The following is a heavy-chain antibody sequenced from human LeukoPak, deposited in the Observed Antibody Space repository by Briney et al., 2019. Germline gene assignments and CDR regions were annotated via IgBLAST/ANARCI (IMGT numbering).Heavy chain of an antibody. J-gene: IGHJ2*01. V-gene: IGHV4-61*01. CDR2: IYYTGTT. CDR1: AGSVSNGNYY. CDR3: ARDYYDSSGYYPYWYFDL. Sequence: PSETLSLTCTVSAGSVSNGNYYWSWLRQPPGKALEWIGYIYYTGTTYYIPSLEGRVTISVDTSKNQFSVKLNSVTAADTAVYYCARDYYDSSGYYPYWYFDLWGRGTLVTVSS. D-gene: IGHD3-22*01.